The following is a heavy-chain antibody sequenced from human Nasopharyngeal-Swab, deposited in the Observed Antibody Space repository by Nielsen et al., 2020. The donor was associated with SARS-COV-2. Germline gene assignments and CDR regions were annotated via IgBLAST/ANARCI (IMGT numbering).Heavy chain of an antibody. J-gene: IGHJ4*02. CDR1: GFTFSSYA. CDR3: AKVRSWRLDAFDS. V-gene: IGHV3-23*03. Sequence: GGSLRLSCAASGFTFSSYAMSWVRQAPGKGLEWVSVIHSDPSNTYYVDSVKGRFTISRDNSKKTLFLQMDSLRVEDTAVYYCAKVRSWRLDAFDSWGQGTLVTVPS. CDR2: IHSDPSNT. D-gene: IGHD6-13*01.